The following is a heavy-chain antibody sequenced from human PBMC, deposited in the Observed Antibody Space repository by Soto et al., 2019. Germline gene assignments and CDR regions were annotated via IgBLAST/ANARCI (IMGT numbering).Heavy chain of an antibody. CDR3: ARCKGWELLFYYYYGMDV. D-gene: IGHD1-26*01. V-gene: IGHV3-74*01. Sequence: GGSLRLSCAASGFTFSSYWMHWVRQAPGKGLVWVSRINSDGSSTSYADSVKGRFTISRDNAKNTLYLQMNSLRAEDTAVYYCARCKGWELLFYYYYGMDVWGQGTTVTVSS. CDR1: GFTFSSYW. J-gene: IGHJ6*02. CDR2: INSDGSST.